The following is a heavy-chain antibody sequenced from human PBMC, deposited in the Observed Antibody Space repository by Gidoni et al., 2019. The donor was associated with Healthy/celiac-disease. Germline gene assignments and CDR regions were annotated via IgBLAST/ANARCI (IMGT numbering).Heavy chain of an antibody. CDR3: ASSGWYWPDY. CDR1: GGSISSSSYY. V-gene: IGHV4-39*01. D-gene: IGHD6-19*01. Sequence: QLQLQESGPGLVKPSETLSLTCTVSGGSISSSSYYWGWIRQPPGKGLEWIGSIYYSGSTYYNPSLKSRVTISVDTSKNQFSLKLSSVTAADTAVYYCASSGWYWPDYWGQGTLVTVPS. J-gene: IGHJ4*02. CDR2: IYYSGST.